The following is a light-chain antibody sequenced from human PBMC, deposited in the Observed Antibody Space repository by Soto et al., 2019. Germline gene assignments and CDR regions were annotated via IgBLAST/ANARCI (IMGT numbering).Light chain of an antibody. V-gene: IGLV2-11*01. CDR3: CSYAGSYTAV. CDR2: DVT. J-gene: IGLJ1*01. CDR1: SSDVGGYNY. Sequence: QSALTQPRSVSGSPGQSVTISCTGTSSDVGGYNYVSWYQQHPGKAPKLMIFDVTKRPSGVTDRFSASKSGNTASLTISRLQSEDEAYYCCCSYAGSYTAVFGTGTKVTVL.